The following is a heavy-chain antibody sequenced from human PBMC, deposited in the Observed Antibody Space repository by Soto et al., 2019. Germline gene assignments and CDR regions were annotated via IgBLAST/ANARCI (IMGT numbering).Heavy chain of an antibody. Sequence: QVQLVQSGAEVKKPGASVKVSCKTSGYTFNKYGVSWVRQAPGQGLEWMGWISGNNGNTNYAQKFQGRVTLTLGSSTTTAYMEVRSLRSDDTAMYYCAREAAVPADMAVDIWGQGTMVTVSS. CDR3: AREAAVPADMAVDI. CDR1: GYTFNKYG. D-gene: IGHD6-25*01. CDR2: ISGNNGNT. J-gene: IGHJ3*02. V-gene: IGHV1-18*01.